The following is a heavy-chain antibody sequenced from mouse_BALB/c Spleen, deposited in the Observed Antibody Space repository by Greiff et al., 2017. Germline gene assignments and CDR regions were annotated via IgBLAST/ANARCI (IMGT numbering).Heavy chain of an antibody. CDR2: IDPANGNT. Sequence: VQLQQSGAELVKPGASVKLSCTASGFNIKDTYMHWVKQRPEQGLEWIGRIDPANGNTKYDPKFQGKATITADTSSNTAYLQLSSLTSEDTAVYYCARRGNYGTYYYAMDYWGQGTSVTVSS. V-gene: IGHV14-3*02. CDR3: ARRGNYGTYYYAMDY. D-gene: IGHD2-1*01. J-gene: IGHJ4*01. CDR1: GFNIKDTY.